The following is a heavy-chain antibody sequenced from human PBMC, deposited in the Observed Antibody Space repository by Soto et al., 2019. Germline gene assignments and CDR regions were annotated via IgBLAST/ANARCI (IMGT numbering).Heavy chain of an antibody. CDR2: ISAYNGNT. D-gene: IGHD2-2*02. V-gene: IGHV1-18*04. CDR3: ARVPYCSSTSCYTRNYYYYGKDV. Sequence: ASVKVSCKASGYTFTSYGISWVRQAPGQGLEWMGWISAYNGNTNYAQKLQGRVTMTTDTSTSTAYMELRSLRSDDTAVYYCARVPYCSSTSCYTRNYYYYGKDVWGQGTTVTVSS. J-gene: IGHJ6*02. CDR1: GYTFTSYG.